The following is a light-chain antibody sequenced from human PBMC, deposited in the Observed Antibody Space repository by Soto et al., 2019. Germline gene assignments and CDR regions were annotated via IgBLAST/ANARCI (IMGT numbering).Light chain of an antibody. V-gene: IGKV3-15*01. CDR3: QQYNNFPRT. Sequence: EIVMTQSPATLSVSPGERATLSCRASQSVSSNLAWYQQKPGQAPRLLIYDTSTRATGIPARFSGGGSGTEFTLTISSLQSEDFAFYYCQQYNNFPRTFGQGTKVEIK. CDR2: DTS. CDR1: QSVSSN. J-gene: IGKJ1*01.